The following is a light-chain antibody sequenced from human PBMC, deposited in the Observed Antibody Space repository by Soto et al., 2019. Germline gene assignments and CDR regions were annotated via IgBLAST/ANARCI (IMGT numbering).Light chain of an antibody. J-gene: IGLJ2*01. V-gene: IGLV2-8*01. CDR1: SSDVGGYNY. CDR3: SSYGGSNNLV. Sequence: QSALTQPPSASGSPGQSVTVSCTGTSSDVGGYNYVSWYQQHPGKAPKLMIYEVNKRPSGVPDRFSGSKSGNTASLTVSELQAEDEADYYCSSYGGSNNLVFGGGTKLTVL. CDR2: EVN.